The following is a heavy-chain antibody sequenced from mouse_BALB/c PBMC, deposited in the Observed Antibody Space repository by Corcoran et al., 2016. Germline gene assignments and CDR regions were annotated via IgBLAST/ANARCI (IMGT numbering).Heavy chain of an antibody. CDR1: GFNIKDTY. CDR3: ARRGYYYGIKIDY. CDR2: IDPANGNT. Sequence: EVQLQQSGAELVKPGASVKLSCTASGFNIKDTYMHWVKQRPEQGLEWIGRIDPANGNTKYDPKFQGKATITADTSSNTAYLQLSSLTSEDTAVYYCARRGYYYGIKIDYWGQGTTLTVSS. D-gene: IGHD1-1*01. V-gene: IGHV14-3*02. J-gene: IGHJ2*01.